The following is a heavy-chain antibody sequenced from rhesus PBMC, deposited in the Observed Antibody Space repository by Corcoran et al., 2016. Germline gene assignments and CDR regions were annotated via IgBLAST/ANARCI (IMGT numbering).Heavy chain of an antibody. CDR3: ARRRGPFDF. Sequence: QVQLQESGPGVLKPSETLSLTCDVSGVSISSAYDWTWIRQPPGKGLEWIGYLYGSTGHTPYNPALKNRVTISKDASRNQFSLRLHSVTAADTAVYYCARRRGPFDFWGQGILVTVSS. CDR1: GVSISSAYD. J-gene: IGHJ4*01. V-gene: IGHV4-76*01. CDR2: LYGSTGHT.